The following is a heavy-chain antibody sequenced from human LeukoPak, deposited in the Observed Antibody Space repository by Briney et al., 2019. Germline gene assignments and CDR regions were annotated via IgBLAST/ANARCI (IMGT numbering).Heavy chain of an antibody. V-gene: IGHV4-38-2*02. D-gene: IGHD3-10*01. CDR3: ARDVSGNYYGSGTYRF. CDR1: GYSISSGFY. J-gene: IGHJ4*02. CDR2: IYHSGST. Sequence: SETLSLTCAVSGYSISSGFYWGWICQPPGRGLQWIGNIYHSGSTYYNPSLKSRVTMSVDTSKNQFSLKLSSVTGADTAVYCCARDVSGNYYGSGTYRFWGQGTLVTVSS.